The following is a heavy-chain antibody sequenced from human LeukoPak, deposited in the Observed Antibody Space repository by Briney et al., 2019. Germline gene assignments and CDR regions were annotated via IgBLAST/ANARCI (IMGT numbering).Heavy chain of an antibody. V-gene: IGHV1-2*06. CDR2: INPNSGGT. J-gene: IGHJ6*03. D-gene: IGHD6-13*01. CDR1: GYTFTCYY. Sequence: ASVKVSCKASGYTFTCYYMHWMPQAPGQGLEWMGRINPNSGGTNYAQKFQGRVTMTRDTSISTAYMELSRLRSDDTAVYYCARGGSSHYYYYMDVWGKGTTVTVSS. CDR3: ARGGSSHYYYYMDV.